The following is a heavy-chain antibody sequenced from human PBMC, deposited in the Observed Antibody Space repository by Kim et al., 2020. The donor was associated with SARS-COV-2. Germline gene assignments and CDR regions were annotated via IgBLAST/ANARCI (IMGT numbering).Heavy chain of an antibody. Sequence: ASVKVSCKASGYTFTSYDINWVRQATGQGLEWMGWMNPNSGNTGYAQKFQGRVTMTRNTSISTAYMELSSLRSEDTAVYYCARGEIEGMATIIWGQGTLVTVSS. V-gene: IGHV1-8*01. D-gene: IGHD5-12*01. CDR2: MNPNSGNT. J-gene: IGHJ4*02. CDR3: ARGEIEGMATII. CDR1: GYTFTSYD.